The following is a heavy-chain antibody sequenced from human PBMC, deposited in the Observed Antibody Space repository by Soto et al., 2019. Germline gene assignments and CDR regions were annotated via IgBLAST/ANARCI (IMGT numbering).Heavy chain of an antibody. CDR2: INHSGST. D-gene: IGHD6-6*01. CDR3: ARGRRIAARPYDY. V-gene: IGHV4-34*01. CDR1: GGSFSGYY. J-gene: IGHJ4*02. Sequence: SSETLSLTCAVYGGSFSGYYWSWIRQPPGKGLEWIGEINHSGSTNYNPSLKSRVTISVDTSKNQFSLKLSSVTAADTAVYYCARGRRIAARPYDYWGQGTLVTVS.